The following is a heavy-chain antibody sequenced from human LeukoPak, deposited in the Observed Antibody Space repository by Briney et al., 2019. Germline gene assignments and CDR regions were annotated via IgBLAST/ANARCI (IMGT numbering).Heavy chain of an antibody. CDR3: AKDRLYNAY. D-gene: IGHD1-20*01. Sequence: GGSLRLSCAASGFTFSSYAMNWVRQAPGMGLEWVSRISGSGGSTYYADSVKGRFTLSRDNSKNTLYLQMNSLRAEDTAVYYCAKDRLYNAYWGQGTLVTVSS. J-gene: IGHJ4*02. CDR2: ISGSGGST. V-gene: IGHV3-23*01. CDR1: GFTFSSYA.